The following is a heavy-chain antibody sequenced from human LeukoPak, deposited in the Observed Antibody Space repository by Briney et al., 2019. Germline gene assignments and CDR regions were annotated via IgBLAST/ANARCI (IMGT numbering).Heavy chain of an antibody. CDR2: IYSGGST. J-gene: IGHJ6*02. Sequence: GGSLRLSCAATGFTVSSNYMSWVRQAPEKGLEWVSVIYSGGSTYYADSVKGRFTISRDNSKNTLYLQMNSLRAEDTAVYYCARDSPKYGMDVWGQGTTVTVSS. V-gene: IGHV3-53*01. CDR1: GFTVSSNY. CDR3: ARDSPKYGMDV.